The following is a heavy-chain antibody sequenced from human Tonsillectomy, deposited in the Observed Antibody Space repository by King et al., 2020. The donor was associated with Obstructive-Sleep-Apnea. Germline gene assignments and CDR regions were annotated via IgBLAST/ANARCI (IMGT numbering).Heavy chain of an antibody. CDR1: GGSINSYY. CDR2: IYYSGST. D-gene: IGHD3-10*01. V-gene: IGHV4-59*01. J-gene: IGHJ4*02. Sequence: QLQESGPGLVKPSETLSLTCTVSGGSINSYYWNWIRQPPGKGLEWIGYIYYSGSTNYNSSLKSRVTISVDTSKIQFCLRLSSVTAADTAVYYCATAPRPFGAEYGHYFDYWGQGTLVTVSS. CDR3: ATAPRPFGAEYGHYFDY.